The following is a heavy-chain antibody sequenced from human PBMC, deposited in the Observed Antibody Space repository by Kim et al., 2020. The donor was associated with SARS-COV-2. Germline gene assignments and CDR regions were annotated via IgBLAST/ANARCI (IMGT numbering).Heavy chain of an antibody. Sequence: GSNKYYADSVKGRFTISRENSKNTLYLQMSSLRAEDTAVYYCARGGAGDYWGQGTLVTVSS. V-gene: IGHV3-30*15. J-gene: IGHJ4*02. CDR2: GSNK. D-gene: IGHD1-26*01. CDR3: ARGGAGDY.